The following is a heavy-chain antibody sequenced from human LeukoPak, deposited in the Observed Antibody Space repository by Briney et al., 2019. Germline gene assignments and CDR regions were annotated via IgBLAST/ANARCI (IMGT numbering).Heavy chain of an antibody. CDR1: GFTFSSYG. V-gene: IGHV3-33*01. J-gene: IGHJ4*02. CDR2: IWYDGSNK. D-gene: IGHD1-26*01. Sequence: GGSLRLSCAASGFTFSSYGMHWVRQAPGKGLEWVAVIWYDGSNKYYADSVKGRFTISRDNSKNTLYLQMNSLRAEDTAVYYCARSPTKWELLFFDYWGQGTLVTVSS. CDR3: ARSPTKWELLFFDY.